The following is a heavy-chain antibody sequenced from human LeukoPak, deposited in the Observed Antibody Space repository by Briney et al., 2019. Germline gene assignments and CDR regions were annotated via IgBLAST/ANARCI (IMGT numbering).Heavy chain of an antibody. J-gene: IGHJ3*02. D-gene: IGHD3-9*01. CDR1: GFTFSSYA. V-gene: IGHV3-23*01. CDR2: ISGRGGST. Sequence: GGSLRLSCAASGFTFSSYAMSWVRRAPGKVLEWVSAISGRGGSTYYADSVKGRFTISRDNSKNTLYLQMNSLRAEDTAVYYCAKAKGLRYFDWSDAFDIWGQGTMVTVSS. CDR3: AKAKGLRYFDWSDAFDI.